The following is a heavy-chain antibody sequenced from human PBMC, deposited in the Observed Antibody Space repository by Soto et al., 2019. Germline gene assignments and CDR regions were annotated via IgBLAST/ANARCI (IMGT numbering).Heavy chain of an antibody. CDR2: ISAYNGNT. CDR3: ARDGQWRAEPNYGMDV. D-gene: IGHD6-19*01. V-gene: IGHV1-18*04. Sequence: ASVKVSCKASGYTFTSYGISWVRQAPGQGLEWMGWISAYNGNTNYAQKLQGRVTMTTDTSTSTAYMELRSLRSDGTAVYYCARDGQWRAEPNYGMDVWGQGTTVTVSS. CDR1: GYTFTSYG. J-gene: IGHJ6*02.